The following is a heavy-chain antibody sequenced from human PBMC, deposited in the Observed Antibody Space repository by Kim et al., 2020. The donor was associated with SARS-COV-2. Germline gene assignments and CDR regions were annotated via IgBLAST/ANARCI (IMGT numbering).Heavy chain of an antibody. CDR1: GFTFSSYS. CDR3: ARSSKGVLVVYAHPPEYFQH. D-gene: IGHD2-8*02. V-gene: IGHV3-48*02. CDR2: ISSSSSTI. J-gene: IGHJ1*01. Sequence: GGSLRLSCAASGFTFSSYSMNWVRQAPGKGLEWVSYISSSSSTIYYADSVKGRFTISRDNAKNSLYLQMNSLRDEDTAVYYCARSSKGVLVVYAHPPEYFQHWGQGTLVTVSS.